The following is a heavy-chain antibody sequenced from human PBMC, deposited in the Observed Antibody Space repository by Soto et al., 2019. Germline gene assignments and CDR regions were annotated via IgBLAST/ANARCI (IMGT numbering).Heavy chain of an antibody. CDR3: ARVPTVVTTAYYFEY. D-gene: IGHD4-17*01. V-gene: IGHV3-30-3*01. CDR1: GFTFSSYA. CDR2: ISYDGSNK. Sequence: QVQLVESGGGVVQPGRSLRLSCAASGFTFSSYAMHWVRQAPGKGLEWVAVISYDGSNKYYADSVKGRFTISRDNSKNPLYLQMNSLRAEDTAVYYCARVPTVVTTAYYFEYWGQGTLVTVSS. J-gene: IGHJ4*02.